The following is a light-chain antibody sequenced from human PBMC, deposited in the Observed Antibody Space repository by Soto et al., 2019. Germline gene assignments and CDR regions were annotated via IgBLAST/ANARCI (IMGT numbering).Light chain of an antibody. CDR3: QQYSTYTPRT. CDR2: KAS. V-gene: IGKV1-5*03. Sequence: DIQMTQSPSTLSGSVGDRVTSTCRASHSISIWWAWYQQKPGKAPKILIYKASSLESGVPSRFSGSGSGTEFTLTISSLQPDDFATYYCQQYSTYTPRTFGQGTKVVIK. J-gene: IGKJ1*01. CDR1: HSISIW.